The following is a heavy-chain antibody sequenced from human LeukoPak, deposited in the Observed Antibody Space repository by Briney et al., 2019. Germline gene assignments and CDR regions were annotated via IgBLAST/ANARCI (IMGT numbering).Heavy chain of an antibody. D-gene: IGHD1-26*01. J-gene: IGHJ4*02. CDR2: ISSSGSTI. CDR3: ARDGGSHYFDY. Sequence: AGGSLRLSCAASGFTFSSYEMNWVRQAPGKGLEWVSYISSSGSTIYYADSVKGRFTISRDNAKNSLYLQMNSLRAEDTAVYYCARDGGSHYFDYWGQGTLVTVSS. V-gene: IGHV3-48*03. CDR1: GFTFSSYE.